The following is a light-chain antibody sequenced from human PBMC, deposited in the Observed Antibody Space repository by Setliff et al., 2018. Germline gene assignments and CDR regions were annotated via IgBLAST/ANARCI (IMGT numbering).Light chain of an antibody. V-gene: IGKV3-20*01. CDR3: QQYGSSRST. CDR2: GAS. CDR1: QSVSSSY. J-gene: IGKJ5*01. Sequence: QSPGTLSLSPGERATLSCRASQSVSSSYLAWYQQKPGQAPRLLIYGASSRATGIPDRFSGSGSGTDFTLTISRLEPEDFAVYYCQQYGSSRSTFGQGTRLEIK.